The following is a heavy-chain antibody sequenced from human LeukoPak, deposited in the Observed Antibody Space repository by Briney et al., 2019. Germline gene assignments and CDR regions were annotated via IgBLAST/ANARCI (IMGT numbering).Heavy chain of an antibody. J-gene: IGHJ3*02. V-gene: IGHV3-7*01. CDR2: INPGGTEK. CDR1: GFRFGSDW. Sequence: GGSLRLSCAASGFRFGSDWMSWVRQAPGKGLEWVANINPGGTEKYYVDSVKGRFTISRDNDKNLLYLQLNRLRAEDTAVYYCARYYDLPVGDAFDIWGQGTMVTLSS. CDR3: ARYYDLPVGDAFDI. D-gene: IGHD3-16*01.